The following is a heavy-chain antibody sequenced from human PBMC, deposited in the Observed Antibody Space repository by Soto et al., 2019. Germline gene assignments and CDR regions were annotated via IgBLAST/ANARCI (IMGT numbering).Heavy chain of an antibody. CDR2: IKSKTDGGTT. D-gene: IGHD3-22*01. J-gene: IGHJ3*02. Sequence: SQRLSSASSVFSSSNGCTNRVREAPGKPLEWVGRIKSKTDGGTTDYAAPVKGRFTISRDDSKNTLYLQMNSLKTEDTAVYYCTTDITMIVVVITDAFDIWGQGTMVTVSS. CDR3: TTDITMIVVVITDAFDI. V-gene: IGHV3-15*07. CDR1: VFSSSNGC.